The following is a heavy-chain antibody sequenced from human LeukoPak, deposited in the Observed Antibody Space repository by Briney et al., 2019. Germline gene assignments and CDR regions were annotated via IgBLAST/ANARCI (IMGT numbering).Heavy chain of an antibody. J-gene: IGHJ3*02. CDR3: ARDPEWFGELLNAFDI. CDR2: ISCQTGNT. CDR1: GYTYTNYG. Sequence: ASVKVSCKTSGYTYTNYGISWVRQAPGQGPEWMGWISCQTGNTNYAQNFQGRVTLTTDTPTSTVYMELRSLRSDDTAVYYCARDPEWFGELLNAFDIWGQGTMVTVSS. V-gene: IGHV1-18*01. D-gene: IGHD3-10*01.